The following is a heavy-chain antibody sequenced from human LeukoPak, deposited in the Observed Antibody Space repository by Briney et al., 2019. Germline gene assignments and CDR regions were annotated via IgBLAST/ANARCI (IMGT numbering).Heavy chain of an antibody. D-gene: IGHD2-2*02. J-gene: IGHJ4*02. CDR2: IYPSDSDT. V-gene: IGHV5-51*01. CDR3: ARRGYCSSTSCYNLDY. Sequence: GESLKISCKGSGYSFTSYWIGWVRQMPGKGLEWMGIIYPSDSDTRYSPSFQGQVTISADKSISTAYQQWSSLKASDTAMYYCARRGYCSSTSCYNLDYWGQGTLVTVSS. CDR1: GYSFTSYW.